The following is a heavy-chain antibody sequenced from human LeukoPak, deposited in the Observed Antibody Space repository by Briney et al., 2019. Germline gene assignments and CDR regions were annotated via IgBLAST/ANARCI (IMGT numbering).Heavy chain of an antibody. D-gene: IGHD6-19*01. Sequence: ASVKVSCKASGYTFSSNGITWVRQAPGQGLEWMGWISVYNGYTNYGQKFQGRVTMTTDTSTSTAYMELRSLRSDDTAVYYCARGYSSGWYPSDAFDIWGQGTMVTVSS. V-gene: IGHV1-18*04. CDR3: ARGYSSGWYPSDAFDI. J-gene: IGHJ3*02. CDR1: GYTFSSNG. CDR2: ISVYNGYT.